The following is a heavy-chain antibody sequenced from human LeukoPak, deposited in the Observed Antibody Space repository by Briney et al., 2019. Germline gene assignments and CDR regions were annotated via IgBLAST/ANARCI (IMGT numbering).Heavy chain of an antibody. D-gene: IGHD2-2*02. CDR2: ISGSGGST. V-gene: IGHV3-23*01. Sequence: GGSLRLSCAASGFTFDDYAMHWVRHAPGKGLEWVSAISGSGGSTYYADSVKGRFTISRDNSKNTLYLQMNSLRAEDTAVYYCAKEGYCSSTSCYTLDYWGQGTLVTVSS. CDR3: AKEGYCSSTSCYTLDY. CDR1: GFTFDDYA. J-gene: IGHJ4*02.